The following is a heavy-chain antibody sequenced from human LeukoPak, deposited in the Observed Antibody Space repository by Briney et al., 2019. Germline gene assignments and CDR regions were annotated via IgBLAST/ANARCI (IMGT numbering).Heavy chain of an antibody. V-gene: IGHV1-2*02. CDR1: GYTFTDYY. Sequence: ASVKVSCKASGYTFTDYYMHWVRQAPGQGLEWMGWINPNSGGTNYAQKFQGRVTMTRDTSISTAYMELSRLRSDDTAVYYCARVLSGSYSEYFQHWGQGTLVTVSS. CDR2: INPNSGGT. CDR3: ARVLSGSYSEYFQH. D-gene: IGHD1-26*01. J-gene: IGHJ1*01.